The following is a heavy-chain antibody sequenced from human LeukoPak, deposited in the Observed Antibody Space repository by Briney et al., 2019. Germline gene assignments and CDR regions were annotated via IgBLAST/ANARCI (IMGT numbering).Heavy chain of an antibody. V-gene: IGHV4-61*02. CDR1: GGSISSGSYY. Sequence: SETLSLTCTVSGGSISSGSYYWSWIRQPAGKGLEWIGRIYTSGSTNYNPSLKSRVTISVDTSKNQFSLKLSSVTAADTAVYYCARASRGTYYDILTGYYGFDWFDPWGQGTLVTVSS. CDR2: IYTSGST. J-gene: IGHJ5*02. D-gene: IGHD3-9*01. CDR3: ARASRGTYYDILTGYYGFDWFDP.